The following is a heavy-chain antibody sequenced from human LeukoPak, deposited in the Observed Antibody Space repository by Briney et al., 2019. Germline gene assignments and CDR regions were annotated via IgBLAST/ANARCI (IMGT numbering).Heavy chain of an antibody. CDR3: ARDVGPTMVRGVTPYYFDY. D-gene: IGHD3-10*01. Sequence: GASVRVSCKASGYTFTGYYMHWVRQAPGQGLEWMGWINPNSGGTNYAQKFQGWVTTTRDTSISTAYMELSRLRSDDTAVYYCARDVGPTMVRGVTPYYFDYWGQGTLVTVSS. J-gene: IGHJ4*02. CDR1: GYTFTGYY. CDR2: INPNSGGT. V-gene: IGHV1-2*04.